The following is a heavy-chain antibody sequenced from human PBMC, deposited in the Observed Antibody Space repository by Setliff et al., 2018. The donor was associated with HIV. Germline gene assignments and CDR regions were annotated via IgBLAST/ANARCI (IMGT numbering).Heavy chain of an antibody. V-gene: IGHV4-4*07. CDR1: DDSISSNY. J-gene: IGHJ2*01. Sequence: SETLSLTCTVSDDSISSNYWSWIRQSAGKGLEWVGRIYTGGRTNYNPSLKGRVTMSVDTSKNQFSLKLNSVTAADTAVYYCARETNASGSLTAYWYFDLWGRGTLVTVSS. CDR2: IYTGGRT. D-gene: IGHD3-10*01. CDR3: ARETNASGSLTAYWYFDL.